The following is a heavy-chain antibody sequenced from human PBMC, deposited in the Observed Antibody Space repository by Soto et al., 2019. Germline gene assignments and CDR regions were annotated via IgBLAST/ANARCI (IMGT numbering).Heavy chain of an antibody. D-gene: IGHD1-26*01. Sequence: GTSAEPTSKASGLAITRTALQWVRQAREQRLEWIGWIVVGSSNTNYAQKFQERVTITRDMSTSTAYMELSSLRSEDTAVYYCAAGGIVGGTFCFDYWGQGTPVTVSS. CDR1: GLAITRTA. J-gene: IGHJ4*02. CDR2: IVVGSSNT. V-gene: IGHV1-58*01. CDR3: AAGGIVGGTFCFDY.